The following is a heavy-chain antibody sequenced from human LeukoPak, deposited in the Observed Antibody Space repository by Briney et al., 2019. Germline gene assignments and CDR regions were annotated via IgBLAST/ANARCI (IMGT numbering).Heavy chain of an antibody. V-gene: IGHV3-48*01. Sequence: GGSLRLSCAASGFTFTSYSMNWVRQAPGKGLEWVSYISSSSSTIFYADSVKGRFTISRDNAKNSLYLQMNSLRAEDTAVYYCAKDLAAMGEGYYYYYMDVWGKGTTVTVSS. J-gene: IGHJ6*03. CDR1: GFTFTSYS. D-gene: IGHD5-18*01. CDR2: ISSSSSTI. CDR3: AKDLAAMGEGYYYYYMDV.